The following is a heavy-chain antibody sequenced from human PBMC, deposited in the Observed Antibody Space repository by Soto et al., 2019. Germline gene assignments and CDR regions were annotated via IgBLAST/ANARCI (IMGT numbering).Heavy chain of an antibody. CDR1: GGSFSGYY. V-gene: IGHV4-34*01. CDR3: ARGSKYRYYYYMDV. J-gene: IGHJ6*03. D-gene: IGHD3-16*02. Sequence: TETPSLTCAVYGGSFSGYYWSWIRQPPGKGLEWIGEINHSGSTNYNPSLKSRVTISVDTSKNQFSLKLSSVTAADTAVYYCARGSKYRYYYYMDVWGKGTTVTVSS. CDR2: INHSGST.